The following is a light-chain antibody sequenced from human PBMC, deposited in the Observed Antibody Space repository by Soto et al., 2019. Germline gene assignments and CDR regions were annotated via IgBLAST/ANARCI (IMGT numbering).Light chain of an antibody. Sequence: EIVLTQSPGTLSLSTGERATLSCRASQSVSNNYLAWYQQKPGQAPRLLIYGASNRATGIPDRFSGSGSGTEFTLTISSVQPDDFGTYYCQQHNRYPWTFGQGTKV. CDR2: GAS. CDR3: QQHNRYPWT. J-gene: IGKJ1*01. CDR1: QSVSNNY. V-gene: IGKV3-20*01.